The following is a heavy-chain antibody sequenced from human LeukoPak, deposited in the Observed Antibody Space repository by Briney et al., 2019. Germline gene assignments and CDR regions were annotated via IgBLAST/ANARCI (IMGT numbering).Heavy chain of an antibody. J-gene: IGHJ6*03. CDR2: INPNSGGT. Sequence: GASVKVSCKASGYTFTGYYMHWVRQAPGQGLEWMGWINPNSGGTNYAQKFQGRVTMTRATSISTAYMELSRLRSDDTAVYYCARENWNDVHYYYYYMDVWGKGTTVTVSS. V-gene: IGHV1-2*02. CDR1: GYTFTGYY. CDR3: ARENWNDVHYYYYYMDV. D-gene: IGHD1-1*01.